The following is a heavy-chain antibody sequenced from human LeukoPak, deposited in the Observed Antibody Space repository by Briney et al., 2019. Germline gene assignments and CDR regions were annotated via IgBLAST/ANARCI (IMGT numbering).Heavy chain of an antibody. Sequence: PSETLSLTCTVSGGSISGYYWSWIRQPAGKGLEWIGLIYSSGSTNYNPSLESRVTMSVDTPKHQFSLKLTSVPAADTAVYHCARDMHSFGYYFDYWGQGILVTVSS. CDR1: GGSISGYY. D-gene: IGHD5-18*01. J-gene: IGHJ4*02. CDR3: ARDMHSFGYYFDY. V-gene: IGHV4-4*07. CDR2: IYSSGST.